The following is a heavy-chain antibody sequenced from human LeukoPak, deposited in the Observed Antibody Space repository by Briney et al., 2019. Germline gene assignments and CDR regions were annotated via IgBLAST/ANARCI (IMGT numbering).Heavy chain of an antibody. D-gene: IGHD1-1*01. J-gene: IGHJ4*02. Sequence: GGALRLSCAASRFHFSSYRMGWVRQAPGKGVEWVANINQDGSETFYVDSVKGRFTLSRDNAKTAVYLQLSSVRAEDSAVYYCARDLRKVEATKDYGGEGTLVSVS. V-gene: IGHV3-7*01. CDR2: INQDGSET. CDR1: RFHFSSYR. CDR3: ARDLRKVEATKDY.